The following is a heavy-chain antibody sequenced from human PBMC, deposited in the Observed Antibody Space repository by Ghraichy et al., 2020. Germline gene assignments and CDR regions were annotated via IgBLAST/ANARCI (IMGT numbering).Heavy chain of an antibody. J-gene: IGHJ3*02. CDR1: GVSIGSSNYY. CDR2: IYYRGST. Sequence: SETLSLTCTVSGVSIGSSNYYWGWIRQPPRKGLEWIGSIYYRGSTYFNPSLKSRVTISLDTSRNQFSLKVSSVTAADTAVFYCARGRNWNYQSAFDIWGQGTMVTVSS. CDR3: ARGRNWNYQSAFDI. V-gene: IGHV4-39*01. D-gene: IGHD1-7*01.